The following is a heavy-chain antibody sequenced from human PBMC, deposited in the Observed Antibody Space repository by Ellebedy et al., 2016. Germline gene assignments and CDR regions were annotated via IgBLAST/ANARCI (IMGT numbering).Heavy chain of an antibody. D-gene: IGHD6-19*01. CDR2: INHSGST. CDR3: ARDGSGWYYYYYGMDV. V-gene: IGHV4-34*01. Sequence: SETLSLTXAVYGGSFSGYYWSWIRQPPGKGLEWIGEINHSGSTNYNPSLKSRVTISVDTSKNQFSLKLSSVTAADMAVYYCARDGSGWYYYYYGMDVWGQGTTVTVSS. CDR1: GGSFSGYY. J-gene: IGHJ6*02.